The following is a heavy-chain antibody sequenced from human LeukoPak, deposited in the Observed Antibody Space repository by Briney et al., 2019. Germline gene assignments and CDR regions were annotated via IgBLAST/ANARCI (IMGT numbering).Heavy chain of an antibody. CDR1: GLTFRSYG. CDR3: AKDRGFWSAYFYFDY. Sequence: PGGSLRLSCATSGLTFRSYGMHGVRQAPGKGLEWVAFIRYDGTNQFYADSVKGRFTISRDNSKKTLYLQMNSLRTEDTAVYYCAKDRGFWSAYFYFDYWGQGTPVTVSS. CDR2: IRYDGTNQ. J-gene: IGHJ4*02. V-gene: IGHV3-30*02. D-gene: IGHD3-3*01.